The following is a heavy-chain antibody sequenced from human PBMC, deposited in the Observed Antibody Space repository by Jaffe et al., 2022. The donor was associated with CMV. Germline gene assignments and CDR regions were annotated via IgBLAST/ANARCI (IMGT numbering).Heavy chain of an antibody. J-gene: IGHJ4*02. Sequence: EVQLVESGGGLVQPGGSLRLSCAASGFTFSDHYMDWVRQAPGKGLEWVGRTRNKANSYTTEYAASVKGRFTISRDDSKNSLYLQMNSLKTEDTAVYYCARDAGYSNDYWGQGTLVTVSS. CDR3: ARDAGYSNDY. CDR2: TRNKANSYTT. V-gene: IGHV3-72*01. CDR1: GFTFSDHY. D-gene: IGHD6-13*01.